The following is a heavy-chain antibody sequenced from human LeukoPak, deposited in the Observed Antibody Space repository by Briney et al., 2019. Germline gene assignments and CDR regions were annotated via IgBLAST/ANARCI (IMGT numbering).Heavy chain of an antibody. CDR3: AKGPGYYPGAFDI. CDR2: ISYDGSNK. V-gene: IGHV3-30*18. CDR1: GFTFSSYG. D-gene: IGHD1-26*01. J-gene: IGHJ3*02. Sequence: GGSLRLSCAASGFTFSSYGMHWVRQAPGKGLEWVAVISYDGSNKYYADSVKGRFTISRDNSKNTLYLQMNSLRAEDTAVYYCAKGPGYYPGAFDIWGQGTMVTVSS.